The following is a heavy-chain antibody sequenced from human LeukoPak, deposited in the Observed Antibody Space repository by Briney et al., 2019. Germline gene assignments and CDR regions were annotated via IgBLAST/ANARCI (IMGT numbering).Heavy chain of an antibody. Sequence: GGSLRLSCAASGFIFSNYAMSWVRQAPGKGLEWVSATSGSGGDTYYADSVKGRFTISRDNSKNTLYLQMNSLRAEDTALYYCAKDRGSVAVAGIDYWGQGTLVTVSS. CDR3: AKDRGSVAVAGIDY. CDR2: TSGSGGDT. J-gene: IGHJ4*02. D-gene: IGHD6-19*01. CDR1: GFIFSNYA. V-gene: IGHV3-23*01.